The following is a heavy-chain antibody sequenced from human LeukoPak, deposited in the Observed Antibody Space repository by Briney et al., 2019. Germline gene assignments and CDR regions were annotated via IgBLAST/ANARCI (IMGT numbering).Heavy chain of an antibody. J-gene: IGHJ4*02. CDR3: GRAEIVGRTAH. CDR2: ISGSTYGT. Sequence: ASVKVSCAASGYMLARYGMSWVRQAPGQGPEWVGWISGSTYGTRYAQKFQDRVTIIADKATTTVYMELSSLKSDDTAVYFCGRAEIVGRTAHWGQGTLVIVSS. CDR1: GYMLARYG. D-gene: IGHD1-26*01. V-gene: IGHV1-18*01.